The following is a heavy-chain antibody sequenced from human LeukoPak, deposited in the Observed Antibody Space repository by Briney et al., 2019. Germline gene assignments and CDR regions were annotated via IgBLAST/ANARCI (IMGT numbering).Heavy chain of an antibody. CDR2: INPSGGST. V-gene: IGHV1-46*01. CDR1: GYTLTSYY. D-gene: IGHD2-2*01. Sequence: GASVKVSCKASGYTLTSYYMHWVRQAPGQGLGWMGIINPSGGSTSYAQKFQGRVTMTRDTSTSTVYMELSSLRSEDTAVYYCARDSIVVVPAAILWFDPWGQGTLVTVSS. CDR3: ARDSIVVVPAAILWFDP. J-gene: IGHJ5*02.